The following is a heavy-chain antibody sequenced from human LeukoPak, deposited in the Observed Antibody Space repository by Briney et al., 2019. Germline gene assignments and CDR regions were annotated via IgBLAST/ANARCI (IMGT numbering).Heavy chain of an antibody. V-gene: IGHV1-18*01. CDR1: GYSFTSYG. CDR2: INPYSDNT. Sequence: ASVKVSCKASGYSFTSYGLTWVRQAPGQGLEWMGWINPYSDNTNYAQKLQGRVTMTTDTSTSTAYMELRSLRSDDTAVYYCARVLRYFDWLSSWGQGTLVTVSS. J-gene: IGHJ5*02. CDR3: ARVLRYFDWLSS. D-gene: IGHD3-9*01.